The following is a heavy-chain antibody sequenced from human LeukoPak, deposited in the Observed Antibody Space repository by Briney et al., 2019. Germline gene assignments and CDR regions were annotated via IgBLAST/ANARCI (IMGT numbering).Heavy chain of an antibody. CDR2: ISAYNGNT. CDR3: ARMTLYCSSTSCHFDY. CDR1: GYTFTSYG. D-gene: IGHD2-2*01. J-gene: IGHJ4*02. V-gene: IGHV1-18*01. Sequence: ASVKVSCXASGYTFTSYGISWVRQAHGQGLEWMGWISAYNGNTNYAQKLQGRVTMTTDTSTSTAYMELRSLRSDDTAVYYCARMTLYCSSTSCHFDYWGQGTLVTVSS.